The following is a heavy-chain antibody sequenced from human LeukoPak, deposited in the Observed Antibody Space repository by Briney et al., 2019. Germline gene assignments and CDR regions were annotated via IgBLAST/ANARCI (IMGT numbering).Heavy chain of an antibody. J-gene: IGHJ4*02. D-gene: IGHD6-13*01. V-gene: IGHV3-30-3*01. CDR2: ISYDGSNI. Sequence: GGSLRPSCEASGFTFSHYAMHWVRQSPGKGLEWVALISYDGSNIQYADSVKGRFTISRDNSKNTLYLQMNTLRTEDTALYYCARDRAAAPWGYFDYWGQGTLVTVSS. CDR3: ARDRAAAPWGYFDY. CDR1: GFTFSHYA.